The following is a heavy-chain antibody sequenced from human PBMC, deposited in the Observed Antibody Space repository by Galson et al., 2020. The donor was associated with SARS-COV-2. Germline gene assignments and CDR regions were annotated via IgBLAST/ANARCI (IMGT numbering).Heavy chain of an antibody. CDR2: ISGSGSNT. D-gene: IGHD6-19*01. CDR1: GFTFNNYA. J-gene: IGHJ4*02. Sequence: GGSLRLSCAASGFTFNNYAMSWVRQAPGKGLEWVSSISGSGSNTYYADSVKGRFTMSRDNSKNTLYLQMNSLRTEDTAIYYCAKDGGGWYTSGWYYFDYWSQGTLVTVSS. CDR3: AKDGGGWYTSGWYYFDY. V-gene: IGHV3-23*01.